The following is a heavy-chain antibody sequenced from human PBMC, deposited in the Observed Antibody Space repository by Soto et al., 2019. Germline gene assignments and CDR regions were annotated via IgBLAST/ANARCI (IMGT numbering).Heavy chain of an antibody. CDR1: GFTFSNYG. CDR2: IWYDGRNK. Sequence: PGGSLRLSCAASGFTFSNYGMHWVRQAPGKGLEWVAVIWYDGRNKYYADSVKGRFTISRDNSKNTLYLQMNSLRAEDTAVYYCARVEAAAPNYYYYYGMDVWGQGTTVTVSS. J-gene: IGHJ6*02. D-gene: IGHD6-13*01. CDR3: ARVEAAAPNYYYYYGMDV. V-gene: IGHV3-33*01.